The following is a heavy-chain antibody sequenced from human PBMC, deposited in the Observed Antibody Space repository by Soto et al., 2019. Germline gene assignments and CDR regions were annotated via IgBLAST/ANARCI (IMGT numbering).Heavy chain of an antibody. V-gene: IGHV2-5*02. CDR3: AHSRVGRPVARRAPYYDFWSGYYNAWFDP. Sequence: SGPTLVNPTQTLTLTCTFSGFSLSTSGVGVGWIRQPPGKALEWLALIYWDDDKRYSPSLKSRLTITKDTSKNQVVLTRTNMDPVEPATYYCAHSRVGRPVARRAPYYDFWSGYYNAWFDPWGQGTLVTVSS. D-gene: IGHD3-3*01. J-gene: IGHJ5*02. CDR1: GFSLSTSGVG. CDR2: IYWDDDK.